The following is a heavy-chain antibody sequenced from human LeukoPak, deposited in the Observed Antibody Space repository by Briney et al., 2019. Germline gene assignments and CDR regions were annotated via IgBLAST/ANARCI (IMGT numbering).Heavy chain of an antibody. CDR3: ARRMGAYYYMDV. D-gene: IGHD3-16*01. CDR1: GLMFDDFG. CDR2: INWNGGST. V-gene: IGHV3-20*04. Sequence: GGSLILSCAASGLMFDDFGISWVRQAQGRGLDWVAGINWNGGSTTYADSVKRRFTISRDNAKNSLSLEMHSLRVEDTAFYYCARRMGAYYYMDVWGTGTTVIVSS. J-gene: IGHJ6*03.